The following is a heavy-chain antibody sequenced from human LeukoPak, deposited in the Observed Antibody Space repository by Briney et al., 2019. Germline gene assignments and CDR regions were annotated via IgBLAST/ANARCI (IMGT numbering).Heavy chain of an antibody. CDR2: ISGSGGST. J-gene: IGHJ4*02. V-gene: IGHV3-23*01. CDR3: ARDLSWELRLDY. Sequence: PGGSLRLSCAASGFTFSSYAMSWVRQAPGKGLEWVSAISGSGGSTYYADSVKGRFTISRDNAKNSLYLQMNSLRAEDTAVYYCARDLSWELRLDYWGQGTLVTVSS. D-gene: IGHD1-26*01. CDR1: GFTFSSYA.